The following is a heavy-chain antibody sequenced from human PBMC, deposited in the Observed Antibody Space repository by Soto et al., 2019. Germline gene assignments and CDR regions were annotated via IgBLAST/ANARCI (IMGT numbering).Heavy chain of an antibody. CDR1: VYDFTAFW. CDR2: IDPSDSYT. J-gene: IGHJ5*01. V-gene: IGHV5-10-1*01. CDR3: ARVHKNWFDS. Sequence: GESRKISCKASVYDFTAFWIHWVRQMPGKGLEWLGKIDPSDSYTNYSPSFEGHVTLSTDNSITTAYLQWNSLRASDTALYFCARVHKNWFDSWAQGTTVTVSS.